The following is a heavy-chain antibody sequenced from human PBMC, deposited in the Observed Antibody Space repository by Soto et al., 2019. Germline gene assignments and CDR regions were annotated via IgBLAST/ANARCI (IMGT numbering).Heavy chain of an antibody. D-gene: IGHD5-18*01. CDR3: AKGQGSPLWYYYYIDV. Sequence: VQLLESGGGLVQPGGSLRLSCAASGFTFSSYAMSWVRQAPGKGLEWVSTISGSGGSTYYADSVKGRFTISRDNSYITLYLQMNSLRAEDTAVYYCAKGQGSPLWYYYYIDVWGKGTTVTVSS. CDR1: GFTFSSYA. V-gene: IGHV3-23*01. CDR2: ISGSGGST. J-gene: IGHJ6*03.